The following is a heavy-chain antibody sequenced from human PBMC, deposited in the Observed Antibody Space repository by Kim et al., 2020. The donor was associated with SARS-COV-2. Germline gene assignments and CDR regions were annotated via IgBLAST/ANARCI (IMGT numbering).Heavy chain of an antibody. CDR3: ARHNRGYDILTGSYYYYMDV. CDR2: IYYSGST. V-gene: IGHV4-59*08. CDR1: GGSISSYY. D-gene: IGHD3-9*01. J-gene: IGHJ6*03. Sequence: SETLSLTCTVSGGSISSYYWSWIRQPPGKGLEWIGYIYYSGSTNYNPSLKSRVTISVDTSKNQFSLKLSSVTAADTAVYYCARHNRGYDILTGSYYYYMDVWGKGTTVTVSS.